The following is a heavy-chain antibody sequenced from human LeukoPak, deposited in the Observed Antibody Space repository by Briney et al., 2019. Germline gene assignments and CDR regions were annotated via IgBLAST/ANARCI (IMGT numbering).Heavy chain of an antibody. CDR1: GFTFSSYA. V-gene: IGHV3-23*01. Sequence: GGSLGLSCAASGFTFSSYAMSWVRQAPGKGLEWVSSMSGSGVYTYYADSVRGRFTISRDNSENKLYLQANSLRAEDTAVYYCGKGLNRDYSGIGDHWGQGTLVTVSS. CDR2: MSGSGVYT. J-gene: IGHJ4*02. D-gene: IGHD5-12*01. CDR3: GKGLNRDYSGIGDH.